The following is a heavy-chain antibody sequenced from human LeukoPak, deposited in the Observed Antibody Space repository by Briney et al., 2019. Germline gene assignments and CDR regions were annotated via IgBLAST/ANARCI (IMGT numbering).Heavy chain of an antibody. CDR3: AKDCNAATRSYFVY. D-gene: IGHD4-17*01. CDR2: ISGSGGTT. J-gene: IGHJ4*02. V-gene: IGHV3-23*01. Sequence: GRSLRLSCAASGFTVSSNYRSWIRQAPGQGLEWVSAISGSGGTTYYADSVKGRFTISRDNSKNTLSLQMNSLRAEDTAVYYCAKDCNAATRSYFVYWGQGTLVTVSS. CDR1: GFTVSSNY.